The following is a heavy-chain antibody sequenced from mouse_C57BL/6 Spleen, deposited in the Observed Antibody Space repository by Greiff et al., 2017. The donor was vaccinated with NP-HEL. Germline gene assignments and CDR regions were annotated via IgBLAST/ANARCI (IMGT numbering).Heavy chain of an antibody. CDR3: ARSRGDYYGSSFDY. Sequence: QVQLKESGPELVKPGASVKISCKASGYAFSSSWMNWVKQRPGKGLEWIGRIYPGDGDTNYNGKFKGKATLTADKSSSTAYMQLSSLTSEDSAVYFCARSRGDYYGSSFDYWGQGTTLTVSS. D-gene: IGHD1-1*01. J-gene: IGHJ2*01. CDR2: IYPGDGDT. CDR1: GYAFSSSW. V-gene: IGHV1-82*01.